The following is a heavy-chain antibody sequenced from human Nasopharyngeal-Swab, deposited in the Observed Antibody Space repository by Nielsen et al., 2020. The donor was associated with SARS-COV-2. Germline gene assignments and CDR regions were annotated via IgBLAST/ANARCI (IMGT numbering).Heavy chain of an antibody. CDR1: GYTLTELS. Sequence: ASVKVSCKVSGYTLTELSMHWVRQAPGKGLEWMGGFDPEDGETIYAQKFQGGVTMTEDTSTDTAYMELSSLNSEDTAVYYCATGIWSGYYYGMDVWGQGTTVTVSS. V-gene: IGHV1-24*01. CDR3: ATGIWSGYYYGMDV. D-gene: IGHD3-3*01. CDR2: FDPEDGET. J-gene: IGHJ6*02.